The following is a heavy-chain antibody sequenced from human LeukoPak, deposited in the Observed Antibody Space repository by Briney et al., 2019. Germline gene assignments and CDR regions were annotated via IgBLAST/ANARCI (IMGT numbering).Heavy chain of an antibody. CDR3: AKVYQLYYYDSSGPIDY. Sequence: GGSLRLSCAASGFTFSSYAMSWVRQAPGKGLEWVSAISGSGGSTYYADSVRGRFTISRDNSKNTLYLQMNSLRAEDTAVYYCAKVYQLYYYDSSGPIDYWGQGTLVTVSS. D-gene: IGHD3-22*01. CDR1: GFTFSSYA. V-gene: IGHV3-23*01. CDR2: ISGSGGST. J-gene: IGHJ4*02.